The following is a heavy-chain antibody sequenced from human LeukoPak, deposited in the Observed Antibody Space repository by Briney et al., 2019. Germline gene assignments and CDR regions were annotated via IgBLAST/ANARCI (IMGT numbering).Heavy chain of an antibody. CDR3: ARGPMRGWFDP. V-gene: IGHV1-46*01. J-gene: IGHJ5*02. Sequence: ASVKVSCKASGYTFTSYYMHWVRQAPGQGLEWMGIINPSGGSTSYAQKFQGRVTMTRDTSTSTVFMELSSLKSEDTAVYYCARGPMRGWFDPWGQGTLVTVSS. CDR2: INPSGGST. CDR1: GYTFTSYY.